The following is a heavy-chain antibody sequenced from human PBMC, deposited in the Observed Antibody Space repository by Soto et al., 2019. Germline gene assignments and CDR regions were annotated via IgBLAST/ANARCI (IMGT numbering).Heavy chain of an antibody. V-gene: IGHV3-64D*08. CDR3: VKGLGDYRPYYYYYGMDV. Sequence: WGSLRLSCSASGFTFSSYAMHWVRQAPGKGLEYVSAISSNGGSTYYADSVKGRFTISRDNSKNTLYLQMSSLRAEDTAVYYCVKGLGDYRPYYYYYGMDVWGQGTTVTVSS. CDR2: ISSNGGST. CDR1: GFTFSSYA. J-gene: IGHJ6*02. D-gene: IGHD4-17*01.